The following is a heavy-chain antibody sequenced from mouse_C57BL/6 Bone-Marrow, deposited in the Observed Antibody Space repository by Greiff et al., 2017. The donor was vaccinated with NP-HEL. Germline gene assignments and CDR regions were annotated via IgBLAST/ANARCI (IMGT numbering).Heavy chain of an antibody. CDR2: IYPGSGST. J-gene: IGHJ4*01. D-gene: IGHD2-2*01. V-gene: IGHV1-55*01. Sequence: QVQLKQPGAELVKPGASVKMSCKASGYTFTSYWITWVKQRPGQGLEWIGDIYPGSGSTNYNEKFKSKATLTVDTSSSTAYMQLSSLTSEDSAVYYCARGGYGYDGFYYAMDYWGQGTSVTVSS. CDR3: ARGGYGYDGFYYAMDY. CDR1: GYTFTSYW.